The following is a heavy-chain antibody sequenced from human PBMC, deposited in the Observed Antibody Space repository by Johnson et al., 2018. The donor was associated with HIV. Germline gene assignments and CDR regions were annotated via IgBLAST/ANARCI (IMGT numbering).Heavy chain of an antibody. CDR1: GFTFGDYA. CDR3: AREVGNAGAFDI. CDR2: IYSGGST. V-gene: IGHV3-66*01. D-gene: IGHD1-26*01. Sequence: VQLVESGGGLVQPGRSLRLSCTASGFTFGDYAMSWVRQAPGKGLEWVSVIYSGGSTYYADSVKGRFTISRDNSKNTLYLQMNSLRAEDTAVYYCAREVGNAGAFDIWGQGTMVTVSS. J-gene: IGHJ3*02.